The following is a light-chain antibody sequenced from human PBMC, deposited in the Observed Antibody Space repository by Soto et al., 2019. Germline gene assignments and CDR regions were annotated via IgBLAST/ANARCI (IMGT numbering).Light chain of an antibody. V-gene: IGKV3-11*01. J-gene: IGKJ5*01. Sequence: EIVLTQSPVTLSLSPGERATLSCRASQSVSSYLAWYQQRPGQAPRLLIHDASNRATGIPARFSGSGSGTDFTLTIDNLEPEDFAIYYCQQCNNWPPITFGQGTRLEIK. CDR3: QQCNNWPPIT. CDR2: DAS. CDR1: QSVSSY.